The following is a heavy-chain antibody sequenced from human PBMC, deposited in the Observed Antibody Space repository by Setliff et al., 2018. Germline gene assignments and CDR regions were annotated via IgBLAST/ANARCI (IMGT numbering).Heavy chain of an antibody. D-gene: IGHD6-13*01. CDR1: GYSFSDFY. Sequence: ASVKVSCKASGYSFSDFYMHWVRQVPGRGPEWMGSINPKSGVTRYVQKFQGRATMTRDTSISTAYMELNSLTSDDTAVYYCARDGLSWLNWLDPWGQGTPVTVSS. J-gene: IGHJ5*02. CDR2: INPKSGVT. CDR3: ARDGLSWLNWLDP. V-gene: IGHV1-2*02.